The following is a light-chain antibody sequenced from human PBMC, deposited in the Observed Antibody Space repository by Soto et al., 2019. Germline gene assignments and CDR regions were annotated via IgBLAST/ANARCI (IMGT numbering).Light chain of an antibody. CDR3: QRYGSSPPLT. Sequence: EIVLTQSPGTLSLSPGERATLSCRASQSVSSSYLAWYQQKPGPAHRLLVYGASSRATGIPDRFSGSVSGTYFTLTISRLAHEDVAFYYWQRYGSSPPLTFGGGTKVEIK. V-gene: IGKV3-20*01. J-gene: IGKJ4*01. CDR2: GAS. CDR1: QSVSSSY.